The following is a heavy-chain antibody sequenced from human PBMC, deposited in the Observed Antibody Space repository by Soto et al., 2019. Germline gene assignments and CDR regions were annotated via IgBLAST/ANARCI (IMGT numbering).Heavy chain of an antibody. CDR3: ARVPVVAATPYNWFDP. CDR1: GGSISSSNW. J-gene: IGHJ5*02. Sequence: QVQLQESGPGLVKPSGTLSLTCAVSGGSISSSNWWSWVRQPPGKGLEWIGEIYHSGSTNYNPSLKSRVTISVDKYKNQCSLKLSSVTAADTAVYYCARVPVVAATPYNWFDPWGQGTLVTVSS. D-gene: IGHD2-15*01. V-gene: IGHV4-4*02. CDR2: IYHSGST.